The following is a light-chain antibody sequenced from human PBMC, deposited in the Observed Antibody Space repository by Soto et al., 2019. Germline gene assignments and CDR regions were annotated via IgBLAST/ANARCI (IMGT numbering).Light chain of an antibody. Sequence: QSVLTQPPSVSGAPGQRVTIPCTGSNSNIGSYYDVHWYQQLPGTVPKLLIYGDNNRPSGFPHRFTGSKSGTSASLAITGLQAEDEADYYCQSYVSSLSHVVFVGGTKVTVL. CDR3: QSYVSSLSHVV. CDR2: GDN. J-gene: IGLJ2*01. V-gene: IGLV1-40*01. CDR1: NSNIGSYYD.